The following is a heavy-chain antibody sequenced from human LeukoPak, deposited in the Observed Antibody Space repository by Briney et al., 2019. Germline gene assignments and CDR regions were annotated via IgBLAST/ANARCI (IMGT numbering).Heavy chain of an antibody. Sequence: GGSLRLSCAASGFTFSDYSMNWVRQAPGKGLEWISYIGIDSGNTNYADSVKGRFTISGDKAKNSLYLQMNSLRVEDTAAYYCARDYRYAFDNWGQGTLVTVSS. CDR3: ARDYRYAFDN. D-gene: IGHD1-1*01. CDR1: GFTFSDYS. V-gene: IGHV3-48*01. CDR2: IGIDSGNT. J-gene: IGHJ4*02.